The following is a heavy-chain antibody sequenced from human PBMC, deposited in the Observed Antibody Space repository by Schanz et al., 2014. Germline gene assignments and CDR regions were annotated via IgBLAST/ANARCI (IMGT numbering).Heavy chain of an antibody. CDR3: ARGGSVATIAPYTWFDP. V-gene: IGHV4-61*02. CDR1: GGSISSATYY. CDR2: IYSRGSS. D-gene: IGHD5-12*01. Sequence: QVQLQQWGAGLLKPSETLSLTCTVSGGSISSATYYWSWVRQPAGKGLEWIGRIYSRGSSTYNPSLKSRVTIPIAPSTNQFSLKLTSVTAADTAVYYCARGGSVATIAPYTWFDPWGQGTLVTVSS. J-gene: IGHJ5*02.